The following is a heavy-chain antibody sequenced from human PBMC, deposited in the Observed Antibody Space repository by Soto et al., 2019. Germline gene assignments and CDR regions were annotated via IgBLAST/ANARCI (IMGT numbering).Heavy chain of an antibody. Sequence: SETLSLTCTVSNDSLSTYYWSWIRQPAGKGLEWIGRIYITGSTNYNPSLRSRVTMSLDMSKKQFSLKLNSVTAADTAVYYCASLYSSSWYDYYYGMDVWGQGTTVTVSS. J-gene: IGHJ6*02. CDR2: IYITGST. D-gene: IGHD6-13*01. V-gene: IGHV4-4*07. CDR1: NDSLSTYY. CDR3: ASLYSSSWYDYYYGMDV.